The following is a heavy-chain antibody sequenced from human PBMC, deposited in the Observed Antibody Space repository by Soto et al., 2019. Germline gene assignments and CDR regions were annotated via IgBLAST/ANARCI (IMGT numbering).Heavy chain of an antibody. Sequence: SVKVSCKASGGTFSSYAISWVRQAPGQGLEWMGGIIPIFGTANYAQKFQGRVTITADESTSTAYMELSSLRSEDTAVYYCARDQVAAQPFDYWGQGTLVTVSS. V-gene: IGHV1-69*13. J-gene: IGHJ4*02. CDR3: ARDQVAAQPFDY. CDR2: IIPIFGTA. D-gene: IGHD6-6*01. CDR1: GGTFSSYA.